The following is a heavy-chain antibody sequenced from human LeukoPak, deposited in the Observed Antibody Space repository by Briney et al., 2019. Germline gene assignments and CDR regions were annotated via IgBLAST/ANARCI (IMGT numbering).Heavy chain of an antibody. D-gene: IGHD3-22*01. CDR2: INWNGGST. J-gene: IGHJ6*02. CDR3: ARANYYDSSGYYSLDYYYGMDV. Sequence: GGPLRLSCAASGFTFDDYGMSWVRQAPGKGLEWVSGINWNGGSTGYADSVKGRFTISRDNAKNSLYLQMNSLRAEDTALYHCARANYYDSSGYYSLDYYYGMDVWGQGTTVTVSS. V-gene: IGHV3-20*01. CDR1: GFTFDDYG.